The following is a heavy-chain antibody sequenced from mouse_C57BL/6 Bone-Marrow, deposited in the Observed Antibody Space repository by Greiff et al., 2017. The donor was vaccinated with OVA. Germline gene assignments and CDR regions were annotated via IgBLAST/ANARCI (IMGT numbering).Heavy chain of an antibody. Sequence: EVQLQESGPELVKPGASVKISCKASGYSFTGYYMNWVKQSPEKSLEWIGEINPSTGGTTYNQKFKAKATLTVDKSSSTAYMQLKSLTSEDSAVYYCASRSTVVAVDYWGQGTTLTVSS. CDR1: GYSFTGYY. D-gene: IGHD1-1*01. J-gene: IGHJ2*01. CDR3: ASRSTVVAVDY. V-gene: IGHV1-42*01. CDR2: INPSTGGT.